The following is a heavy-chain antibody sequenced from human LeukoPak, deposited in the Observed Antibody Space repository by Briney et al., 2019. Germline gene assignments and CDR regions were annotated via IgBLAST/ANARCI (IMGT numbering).Heavy chain of an antibody. CDR3: ARDLPVKNDYANGDY. V-gene: IGHV1-18*01. CDR1: GYTFTSYG. Sequence: ASVSVSCKASGYTFTSYGISWVRQAPGQGLEWMGWISAYNGNTNYAQELQGRVTMTTDTSTSTAYMELRSLRSDDTAVYYCARDLPVKNDYANGDYWGQGTLVTVSS. CDR2: ISAYNGNT. D-gene: IGHD4-17*01. J-gene: IGHJ4*02.